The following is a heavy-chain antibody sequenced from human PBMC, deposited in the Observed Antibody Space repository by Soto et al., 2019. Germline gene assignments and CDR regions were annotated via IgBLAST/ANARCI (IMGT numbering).Heavy chain of an antibody. CDR1: GGSISTSNW. D-gene: IGHD1-26*01. J-gene: IGHJ3*02. V-gene: IGHV4-4*02. CDR3: AGDGRYSGSYYHAFDI. Sequence: PSETLSLTCVVSGGSISTSNWWSWVRQPPGKGLEWIGEIYHSGVTNYNPSLKSRVTISADTSKNQFSLKLSSVTAADTAVYYCAGDGRYSGSYYHAFDIWGQGTMVT. CDR2: IYHSGVT.